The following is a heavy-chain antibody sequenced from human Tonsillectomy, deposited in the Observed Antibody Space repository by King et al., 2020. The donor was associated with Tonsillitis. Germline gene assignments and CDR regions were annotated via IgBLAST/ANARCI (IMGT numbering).Heavy chain of an antibody. V-gene: IGHV3-74*01. D-gene: IGHD6-13*01. Sequence: VQLVESGGGLVQPRGSLRLSCAASGFTFSSYWMHWVRQAPGKGLVWVSRINSDGSSTNYADSVKGRFTISRDNAKNTLYLQMNSLRAEDTAVYYCARDLVAAANWFDPWGQGTLVTVSS. CDR1: GFTFSSYW. J-gene: IGHJ5*02. CDR3: ARDLVAAANWFDP. CDR2: INSDGSST.